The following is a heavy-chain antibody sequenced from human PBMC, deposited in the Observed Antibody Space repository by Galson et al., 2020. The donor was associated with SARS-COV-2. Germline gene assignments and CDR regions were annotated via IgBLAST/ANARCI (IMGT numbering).Heavy chain of an antibody. V-gene: IGHV3-66*01. Sequence: TGGSLRLSCAASGFTVSSNYMSWVRQAPGKGLEWVSVIYSGGSTYYADSVKGRFTISRDNSKNTLYLQMNSLRAEDTAVYYCAREPYCSGGSCSRVHYSGMDVWGQGTTVTVSS. CDR3: AREPYCSGGSCSRVHYSGMDV. D-gene: IGHD2-15*01. CDR1: GFTVSSNY. CDR2: IYSGGST. J-gene: IGHJ6*02.